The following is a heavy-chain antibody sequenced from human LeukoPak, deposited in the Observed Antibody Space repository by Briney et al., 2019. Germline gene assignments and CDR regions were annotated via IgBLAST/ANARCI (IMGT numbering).Heavy chain of an antibody. V-gene: IGHV4-59*01. CDR3: AREGITGTTRAFDI. D-gene: IGHD1-7*01. Sequence: PSETLSLTCTVSGGSISSYYWSWIRQPPGKELEWIGSIYYSGSTNYNPSLKSRVTISVDTSKNQFSLKLSSVTAADTAVYYCAREGITGTTRAFDIWGQGTMVTVSS. CDR1: GGSISSYY. J-gene: IGHJ3*02. CDR2: IYYSGST.